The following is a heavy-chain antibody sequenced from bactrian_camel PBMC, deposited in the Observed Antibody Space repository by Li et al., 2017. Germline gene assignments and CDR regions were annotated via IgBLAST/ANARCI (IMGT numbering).Heavy chain of an antibody. CDR2: INGAGTIT. Sequence: VQLVESGGGLVQPGGSLRLSCAASGFTFSSYAVTWVRQAPGKGLEWVSAINGAGTITYYADSVKGRFTISRDNARNTVYLQMSSLKPEDTAMYYCAADYAYTTGGARSADFGYWGQGTQVTVS. D-gene: IGHD1*01. CDR3: AADYAYTTGGARSADFGY. J-gene: IGHJ6*01. V-gene: IGHV3S40*01. CDR1: GFTFSSYA.